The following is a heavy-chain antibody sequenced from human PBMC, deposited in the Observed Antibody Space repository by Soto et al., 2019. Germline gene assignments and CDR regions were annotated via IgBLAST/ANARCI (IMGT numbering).Heavy chain of an antibody. Sequence: SETLSLTCTVSGGSISSYYWSWIRQPPGKGLEWIGYIYYSGSTNYNPSPKSRVTISVDTSKNQFSLKLSSVTAADTAVYYCARARGTVQYYYYGMDVWGQGTTVTV. CDR1: GGSISSYY. CDR2: IYYSGST. D-gene: IGHD3-10*01. CDR3: ARARGTVQYYYYGMDV. J-gene: IGHJ6*02. V-gene: IGHV4-59*12.